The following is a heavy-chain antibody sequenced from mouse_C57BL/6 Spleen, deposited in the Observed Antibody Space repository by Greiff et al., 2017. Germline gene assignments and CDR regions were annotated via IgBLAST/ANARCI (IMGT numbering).Heavy chain of an antibody. CDR3: TSEYSNYDY. Sequence: QVQLQQSGAELVRPGASVTLSCKASGYTFTDYEMHWVKQTPVHGLEWIGAIDPETGGTAYNQKFKGKAILTADKSSSTAYMELRSLTSEDSAVYYCTSEYSNYDYWGQGTTLTVSS. CDR2: IDPETGGT. V-gene: IGHV1-15*01. CDR1: GYTFTDYE. D-gene: IGHD2-5*01. J-gene: IGHJ2*01.